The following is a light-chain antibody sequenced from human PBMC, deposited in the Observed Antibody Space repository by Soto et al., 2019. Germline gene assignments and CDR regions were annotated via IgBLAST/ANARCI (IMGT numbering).Light chain of an antibody. V-gene: IGLV2-23*01. J-gene: IGLJ1*01. Sequence: QSVLTQPASLSGSPGQSITISCTGTSSDVGNYNLVSWYQQHPGKAPKLIIYEDTKRPSGVSNRFSGSKSGNTASLTISGLQAEDEAHYYCCSYARGSTYVFGTGTKVTVL. CDR1: SSDVGNYNL. CDR3: CSYARGSTYV. CDR2: EDT.